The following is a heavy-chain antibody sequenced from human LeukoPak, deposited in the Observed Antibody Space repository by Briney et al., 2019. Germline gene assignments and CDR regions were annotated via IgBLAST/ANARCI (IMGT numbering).Heavy chain of an antibody. J-gene: IGHJ3*02. CDR3: ARGLVVPAAIPAAFDI. CDR1: GYSFTSYW. V-gene: IGHV5-51*01. D-gene: IGHD2-2*01. CDR2: IYPGDSDT. Sequence: PGESLKISCKGSGYSFTSYWIGWVRQMPGKGLEWMGIIYPGDSDTRYSPSFQGQVTISADKSISTAYLRWSSLKASDTAMYYCARGLVVPAAIPAAFDIWGQGTMVTVSS.